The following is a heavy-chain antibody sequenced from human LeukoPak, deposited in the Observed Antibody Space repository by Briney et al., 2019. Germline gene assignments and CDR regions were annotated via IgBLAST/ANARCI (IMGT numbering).Heavy chain of an antibody. CDR3: AKDPHYDSSGYSFDP. J-gene: IGHJ5*02. CDR2: ISGSGGSK. V-gene: IGHV3-23*01. CDR1: GFSCGGFA. D-gene: IGHD3-22*01. Sequence: GGSLRLSCEASGFSCGGFALSWVRQAPGKGPEWVAIISGSGGSKFYADSVRGRFTISRDNFKNTLYLQTNSLRAEDTAVYYCAKDPHYDSSGYSFDPWGQGTLVTVSS.